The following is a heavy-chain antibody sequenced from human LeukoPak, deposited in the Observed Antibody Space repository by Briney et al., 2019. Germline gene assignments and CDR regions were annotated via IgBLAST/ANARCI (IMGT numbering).Heavy chain of an antibody. Sequence: SETLSLTCAVYGGSFSGYYWSWIRQPPGKGLEWIGEINHSGSTNYNPSLKSRVTISVDTSKNQFSLKLSSVTAADTAMYYCARGLTTVSSYNWFDPWGQGTLVTVSS. J-gene: IGHJ5*02. D-gene: IGHD4-4*01. V-gene: IGHV4-34*01. CDR1: GGSFSGYY. CDR2: INHSGST. CDR3: ARGLTTVSSYNWFDP.